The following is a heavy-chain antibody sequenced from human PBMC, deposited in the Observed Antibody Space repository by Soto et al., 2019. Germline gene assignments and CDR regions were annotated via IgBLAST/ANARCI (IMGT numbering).Heavy chain of an antibody. CDR3: ARKDWGTAMDPYFDY. CDR2: INHSGST. J-gene: IGHJ4*02. Sequence: QVQLQQWGAGLLKPSETLSLTCAVYGGSFSGYYWSWIRQPPGKGLEWIGEINHSGSTNYNQSLKSRVTISVDTSKNQFSLKLSSVTAADTAVYYCARKDWGTAMDPYFDYWGQGTLVTVSS. D-gene: IGHD5-18*01. CDR1: GGSFSGYY. V-gene: IGHV4-34*01.